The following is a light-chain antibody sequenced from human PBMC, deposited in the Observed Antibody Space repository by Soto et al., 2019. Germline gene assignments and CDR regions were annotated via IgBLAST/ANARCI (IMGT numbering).Light chain of an antibody. Sequence: DIQMTQSPSTLSASVGDRVTITCRASQPISKWLAWYQQKPGKAPKVLIWDAYTLQRGVPSRFSGSGSGTEFTLTISCLQPDDFAPYYCQQYNGHSSWTFGPGTKVDIK. CDR1: QPISKW. CDR2: DAY. J-gene: IGKJ1*01. V-gene: IGKV1-5*01. CDR3: QQYNGHSSWT.